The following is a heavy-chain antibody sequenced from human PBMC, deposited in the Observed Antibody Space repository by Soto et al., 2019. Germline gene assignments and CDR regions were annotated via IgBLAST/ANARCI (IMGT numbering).Heavy chain of an antibody. Sequence: SEILSLTSAVSGYSITTVYSWGLVRRPPGTGLEGIGSVYHSGRTSYNPSLESRVTISVDTSKTQFSLRLSSVTAADTAVYYWAIGVNYYDSSGFYHRAYWGQGILVTVS. J-gene: IGHJ4*02. D-gene: IGHD3-22*01. CDR2: VYHSGRT. CDR3: AIGVNYYDSSGFYHRAY. V-gene: IGHV4-38-2*01. CDR1: GYSITTVYS.